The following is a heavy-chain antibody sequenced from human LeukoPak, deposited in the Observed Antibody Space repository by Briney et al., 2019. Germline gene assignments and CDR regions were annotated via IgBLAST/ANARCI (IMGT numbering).Heavy chain of an antibody. CDR3: ATPGSPGLFDY. D-gene: IGHD1-26*01. Sequence: GSLRLFCGGSGFTFSSYAMSWVRQAPGEGLEWVSAISGSGGSTYYADSVKGRFTISRDNSKNTLYLQMNSLRAEDTAVYYCATPGSPGLFDYWGQGTLVTVSS. J-gene: IGHJ4*02. CDR1: GFTFSSYA. CDR2: ISGSGGST. V-gene: IGHV3-23*01.